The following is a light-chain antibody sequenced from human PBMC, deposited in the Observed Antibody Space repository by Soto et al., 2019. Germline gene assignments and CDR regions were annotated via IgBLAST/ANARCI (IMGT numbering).Light chain of an antibody. V-gene: IGKV3-15*01. J-gene: IGKJ1*01. Sequence: EIVMTQSPATLSVSPGERATLSCRASQSVNNNLAWYQQKPGQAPRLLISGASTRATGIPARFSGSGSETEFTLTISSLQSEDLAVYYCQQYNNWWTFGQGTKVETK. CDR2: GAS. CDR1: QSVNNN. CDR3: QQYNNWWT.